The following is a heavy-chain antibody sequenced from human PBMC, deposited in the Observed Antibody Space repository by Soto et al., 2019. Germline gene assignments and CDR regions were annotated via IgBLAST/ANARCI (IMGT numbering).Heavy chain of an antibody. D-gene: IGHD2-2*02. CDR2: IDPSDSYT. CDR1: GYSFTSYW. V-gene: IGHV5-10-1*01. CDR3: ARHEEPNCSSTSCYMGNFDY. Sequence: GESLKISCKGSGYSFTSYWISWVRQMPGKGLEWMGRIDPSDSYTNYSPSFQGHVTISADKSISTAYLQWSSLKASDTAMYYCARHEEPNCSSTSCYMGNFDYWGQGTLVTVSS. J-gene: IGHJ4*02.